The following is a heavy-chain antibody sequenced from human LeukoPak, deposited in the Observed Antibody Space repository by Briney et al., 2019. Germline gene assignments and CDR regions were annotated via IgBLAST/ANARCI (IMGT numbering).Heavy chain of an antibody. D-gene: IGHD5-24*01. Sequence: GGSLRLSCAPSGFTFSSYAMNWVRQAPGKGLEWVSNISNSDGSTYYADFVKGRFTISRDNSKNTLHLQMNSLRAEDTAVYYCAKSLGVGGYTRYKGFDQWGQGTLVTVSS. CDR2: ISNSDGST. V-gene: IGHV3-23*01. CDR3: AKSLGVGGYTRYKGFDQ. J-gene: IGHJ4*02. CDR1: GFTFSSYA.